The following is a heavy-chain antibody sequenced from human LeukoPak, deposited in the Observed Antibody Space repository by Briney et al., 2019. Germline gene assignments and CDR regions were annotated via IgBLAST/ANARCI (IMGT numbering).Heavy chain of an antibody. Sequence: GGSLRLSCAASGFTFNTYGMSWVRQPQGQGLEGVSAISGSGGTTHYAVSVKGRFNISRDNSKKALYLQMNSLRAEDTAVYYCAKVGSHSERDPWGQGTLVTVSS. CDR1: GFTFNTYG. V-gene: IGHV3-23*01. CDR3: AKVGSHSERDP. D-gene: IGHD5-18*01. J-gene: IGHJ5*02. CDR2: ISGSGGTT.